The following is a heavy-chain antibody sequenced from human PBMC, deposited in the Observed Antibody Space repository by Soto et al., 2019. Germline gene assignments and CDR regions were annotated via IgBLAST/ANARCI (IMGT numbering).Heavy chain of an antibody. Sequence: GGSLRLSCAASGFTFSSYGMHWVRQAPGKGLEWVAVISYDGSNKYYADSVKGRFTISRDNSKNTLYLQMNSLRAEDTAVYYCAKGVYHYDILTGYIDYWGQGTMVTVSS. CDR2: ISYDGSNK. CDR1: GFTFSSYG. J-gene: IGHJ4*02. D-gene: IGHD3-9*01. V-gene: IGHV3-30*18. CDR3: AKGVYHYDILTGYIDY.